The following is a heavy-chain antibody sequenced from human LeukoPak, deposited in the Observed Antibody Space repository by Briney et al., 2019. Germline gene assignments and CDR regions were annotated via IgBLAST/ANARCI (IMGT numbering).Heavy chain of an antibody. V-gene: IGHV1-24*01. Sequence: ASVKVSCKVSGYTLTELSMHWVRQAPGKGLEWMGGFDPEDGETIYAQKFQGRVTMTEDTSTDTAYMELSSLRSEDTAVYYCATARYCSGGSCQGHPYYYYYYGMDVWGQGTTVTVSS. CDR1: GYTLTELS. CDR2: FDPEDGET. CDR3: ATARYCSGGSCQGHPYYYYYYGMDV. J-gene: IGHJ6*02. D-gene: IGHD2-15*01.